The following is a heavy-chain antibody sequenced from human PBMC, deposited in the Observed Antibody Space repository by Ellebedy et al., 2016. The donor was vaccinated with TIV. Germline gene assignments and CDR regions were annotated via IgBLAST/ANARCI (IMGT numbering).Heavy chain of an antibody. CDR3: ARDDWGPAGP. J-gene: IGHJ5*02. CDR2: ISGNGGHT. CDR1: GFTFSSYA. Sequence: GESLKISCAASGFTFSSYAMSWVRQAPGKGLEWVSAISGNGGHTHYADSVKGRFTISRENSKNTLYLQMNSLRAEDTAVYYCARDDWGPAGPWGQGTLVTVSS. V-gene: IGHV3-23*01. D-gene: IGHD3-9*01.